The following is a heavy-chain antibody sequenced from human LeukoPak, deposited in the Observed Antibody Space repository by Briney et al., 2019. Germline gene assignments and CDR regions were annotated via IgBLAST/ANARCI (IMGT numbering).Heavy chain of an antibody. CDR1: GYTFTSFD. Sequence: ASVKVSCKASGYTFTSFDINWVRQATGQGLEWMGWMNPNSDNTGYAQKFQGRVTMTRNTSISTAYMELSSLRSEDTAVYYCARGPPAGYRSSSNCYANYWGQGTLVTVSS. J-gene: IGHJ4*02. D-gene: IGHD2-2*01. CDR3: ARGPPAGYRSSSNCYANY. V-gene: IGHV1-8*01. CDR2: MNPNSDNT.